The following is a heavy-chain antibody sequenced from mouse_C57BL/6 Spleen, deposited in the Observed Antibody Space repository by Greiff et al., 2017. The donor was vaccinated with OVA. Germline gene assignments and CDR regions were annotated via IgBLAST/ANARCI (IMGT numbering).Heavy chain of an antibody. CDR3: ARQGLSYYFDY. CDR1: GFTFSSYG. J-gene: IGHJ2*01. D-gene: IGHD2-2*01. V-gene: IGHV5-6*01. Sequence: EVMLVESGGDLVKPGGSLKLSCAASGFTFSSYGMSWVRQTPDKRLEWVATISSGGSYTYYPDSVKGRFTISRDNAKNTLYLQMSSLKSEDTAMYYCARQGLSYYFDYWGQGTTLTVSS. CDR2: ISSGGSYT.